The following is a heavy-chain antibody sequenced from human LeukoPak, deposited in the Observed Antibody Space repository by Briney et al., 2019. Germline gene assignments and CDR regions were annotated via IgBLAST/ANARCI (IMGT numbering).Heavy chain of an antibody. V-gene: IGHV1-18*01. Sequence: ASVKVSCKASGYSFTSFGISWVRQAPGQGLEWMGWISAYNGNTKYVQKFQGRVTMTTDTSTSTAYMELRSLRSDDTAVFYCVRDLGVDTSMIFFDYWGQGTLVTVSS. D-gene: IGHD5-18*01. CDR1: GYSFTSFG. J-gene: IGHJ4*02. CDR2: ISAYNGNT. CDR3: VRDLGVDTSMIFFDY.